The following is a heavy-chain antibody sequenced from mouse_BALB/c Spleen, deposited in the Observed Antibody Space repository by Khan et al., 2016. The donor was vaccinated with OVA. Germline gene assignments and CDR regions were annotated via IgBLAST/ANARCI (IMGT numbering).Heavy chain of an antibody. D-gene: IGHD1-2*01. CDR2: IGSGGTYT. V-gene: IGHV5-6*01. J-gene: IGHJ4*01. Sequence: EVELVESGGDLVNPGGSLKLSCAASGFIFSSYGMSWVRQTPDKRLEWVATIGSGGTYTYYPDSVKGRFTISRDNAKNTLSLQMSSLKSEDTAMYYGTRFITTTTGDYYAMDYWGQGTSVTVSS. CDR3: TRFITTTTGDYYAMDY. CDR1: GFIFSSYG.